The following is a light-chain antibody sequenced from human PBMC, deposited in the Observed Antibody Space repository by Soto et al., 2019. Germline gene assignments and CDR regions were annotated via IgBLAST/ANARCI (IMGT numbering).Light chain of an antibody. V-gene: IGKV3-20*01. CDR3: QQYGTSPQT. Sequence: EIVLTQPPGTLSLSPGERATLSCRASQSVRSRYLAWYQQKPGQAPRLLIYGSSSRPPGIPDRVSGSGSGTEFTLTISRLEPEDFAVYYCQQYGTSPQTFGQGTKVDIK. CDR1: QSVRSRY. CDR2: GSS. J-gene: IGKJ1*01.